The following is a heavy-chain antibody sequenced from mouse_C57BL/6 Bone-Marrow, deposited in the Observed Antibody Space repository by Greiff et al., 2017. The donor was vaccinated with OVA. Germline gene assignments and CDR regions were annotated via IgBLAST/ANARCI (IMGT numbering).Heavy chain of an antibody. V-gene: IGHV1-50*01. Sequence: QVQLQQPGAELVKPGASVKLSCKASGYTFTSYWMQWVKQRPGQGLEWIGEIDPSDSYTNYNQKFKGKATLTVDTSSSTAYMQLSSLTSEDSAVYYCARGDSSGPVAYWGQGTLVTVSA. D-gene: IGHD3-2*02. CDR2: IDPSDSYT. CDR3: ARGDSSGPVAY. J-gene: IGHJ3*01. CDR1: GYTFTSYW.